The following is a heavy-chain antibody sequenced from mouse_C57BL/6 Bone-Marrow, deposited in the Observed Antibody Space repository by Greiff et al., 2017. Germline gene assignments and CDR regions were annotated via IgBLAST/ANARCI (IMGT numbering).Heavy chain of an antibody. D-gene: IGHD2-4*01. J-gene: IGHJ3*01. CDR3: ARGRYDYPLFAY. Sequence: QVQLQQSGAELVKPGASVKLSCKASGYTFTSYWMHWVKQRPGQGLEWIGMIHPNSGSTNYNEKFKSKATLTVDKSSSTAYMQLSSLTSEDSAVYYCARGRYDYPLFAYWGQGTLVTVSA. V-gene: IGHV1-64*01. CDR1: GYTFTSYW. CDR2: IHPNSGST.